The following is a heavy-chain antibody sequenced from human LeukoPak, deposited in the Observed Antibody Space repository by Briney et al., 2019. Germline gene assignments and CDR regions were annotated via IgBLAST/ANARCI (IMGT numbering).Heavy chain of an antibody. V-gene: IGHV4-30-2*03. J-gene: IGHJ6*03. Sequence: SQTLSLTCAVSGDSISSAGYSWSWIRQSPGKGLEWIGRLYSSGDTNYNPSLKSLVTMSVDTSKNQFSLKLNSVTAADTAVYYCARQDYYGSAGYMDVWGKGTAVTISS. CDR1: GDSISSAGYS. CDR3: ARQDYYGSAGYMDV. D-gene: IGHD3-10*01. CDR2: LYSSGDT.